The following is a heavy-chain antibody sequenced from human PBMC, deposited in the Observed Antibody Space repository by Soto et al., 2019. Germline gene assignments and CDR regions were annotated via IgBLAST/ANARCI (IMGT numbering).Heavy chain of an antibody. CDR1: GYTLTSYY. D-gene: IGHD5-12*01. J-gene: IGHJ4*02. CDR3: ARDDRDGYNDAGLDY. V-gene: IGHV1-46*01. CDR2: FNPSGGGT. Sequence: SAKVTCKSSGYTLTSYYMHWVRQAPGQGLEWMAIFNPSGGGTKYAQKFQGRVTVTRDTSTTTVYMELSSLKSDDTAVYYCARDDRDGYNDAGLDYWGQGTPVTVS.